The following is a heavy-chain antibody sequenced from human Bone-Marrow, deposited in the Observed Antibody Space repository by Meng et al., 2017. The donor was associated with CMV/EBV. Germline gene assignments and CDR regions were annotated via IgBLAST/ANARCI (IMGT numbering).Heavy chain of an antibody. CDR2: INPNSGGT. V-gene: IGHV1-2*02. J-gene: IGHJ3*02. CDR1: GYTFTSYY. Sequence: ASVKVSCKASGYTFTSYYMHWVRQAPGQGLEWMGWINPNSGGTNYAQKFQGRVTMTRDTSISTAYMELSRLRSDDTAVYYCARDGGRYCSSTSCGGHAFDIWGQGTMVTVS. CDR3: ARDGGRYCSSTSCGGHAFDI. D-gene: IGHD2-2*01.